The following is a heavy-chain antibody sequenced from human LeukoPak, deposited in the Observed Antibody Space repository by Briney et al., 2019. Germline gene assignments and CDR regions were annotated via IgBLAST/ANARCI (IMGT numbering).Heavy chain of an antibody. CDR2: IYTSGST. CDR1: GGSISSGSYY. CDR3: ARDRRWLQHNNWFDP. V-gene: IGHV4-61*02. Sequence: PSQTLSLTCTVSGGSISSGSYYWSWIRQPAGKGLERIGRIYTSGSTNYNPPLKSRVTISVDTSKNQFSLKLSSVTAADTAVYYCARDRRWLQHNNWFDPWGQGTLVTVTS. D-gene: IGHD5-24*01. J-gene: IGHJ5*02.